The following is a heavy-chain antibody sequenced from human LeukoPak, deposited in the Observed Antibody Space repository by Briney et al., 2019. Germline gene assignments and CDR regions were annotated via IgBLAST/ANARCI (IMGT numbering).Heavy chain of an antibody. D-gene: IGHD6-19*01. V-gene: IGHV1-24*01. CDR2: FDPEDGET. CDR1: GYTLTELS. CDR3: ARGSSSGWYSYYYYYYMDV. Sequence: ASVKVSCKVSGYTLTELSMHWVRQAPGKGLEWMGGFDPEDGETIYAQKFQGRVTMTEDTSTDTAYMDLSSLRSEDTAVYYCARGSSSGWYSYYYYYYMDVWGKGTTVTISS. J-gene: IGHJ6*03.